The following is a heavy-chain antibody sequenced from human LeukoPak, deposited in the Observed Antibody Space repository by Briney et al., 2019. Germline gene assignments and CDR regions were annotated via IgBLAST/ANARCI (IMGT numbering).Heavy chain of an antibody. CDR2: IYTSGST. V-gene: IGHV4-4*07. J-gene: IGHJ6*02. CDR3: ARQYFGSGKYYYAMDV. D-gene: IGHD3-10*01. CDR1: GGSISNYY. Sequence: SETLSLTCTVSGGSISNYYWSWIRQPAGEGLEWIGRIYTSGSTTYSPSLKSRVTMSVDTSKNQFSLQLSSLTAADTAVYYCARQYFGSGKYYYAMDVWGQGTTVTVSS.